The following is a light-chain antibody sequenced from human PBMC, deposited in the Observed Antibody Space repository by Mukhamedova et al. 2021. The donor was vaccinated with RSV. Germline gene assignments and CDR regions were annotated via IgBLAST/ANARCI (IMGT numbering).Light chain of an antibody. CDR1: SSDVGGYNY. J-gene: IGLJ2*01. V-gene: IGLV2-14*01. Sequence: ITISCTGTSSDVGGYNYVSWYQQHPGKAPKLMIYEVSNRPSGVSNRFSGSKSGNTASLTISGLQAGDEADYYCSSYTSSSTLVF. CDR3: SSYTSSSTLV. CDR2: EVS.